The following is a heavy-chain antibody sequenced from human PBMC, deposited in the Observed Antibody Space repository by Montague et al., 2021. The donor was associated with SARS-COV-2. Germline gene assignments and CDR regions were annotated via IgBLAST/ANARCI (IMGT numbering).Heavy chain of an antibody. Sequence: SETLSLTCAVYGGSLSGYYWSWIRQPPGKGLEWIGEINHSGRTNXNPSLKSRVTISLDTSKNQFSLKLSSVTAADTAVYYCARGRRRYNWRDETSYYYGMDVWGQGTTVTVSS. CDR2: INHSGRT. D-gene: IGHD1-20*01. CDR1: GGSLSGYY. CDR3: ARGRRRYNWRDETSYYYGMDV. V-gene: IGHV4-34*01. J-gene: IGHJ6*02.